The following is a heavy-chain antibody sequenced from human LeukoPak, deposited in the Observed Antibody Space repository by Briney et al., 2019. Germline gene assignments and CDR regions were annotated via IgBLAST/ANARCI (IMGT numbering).Heavy chain of an antibody. J-gene: IGHJ4*02. CDR1: GYTFTGDY. D-gene: IGHD1-7*01. V-gene: IGHV1-2*02. CDR3: ERDLRDWNL. CDR2: IHHRDSST. Sequence: GASVKVSCTASGYTFTGDYIHWVRQAPGQGPEWMGCIHHRDSSTAYAQKFQGRVTLTSDASINTAFLELTRLTSDDTAIHYCERDLRDWNLWAQGTLVTVSS.